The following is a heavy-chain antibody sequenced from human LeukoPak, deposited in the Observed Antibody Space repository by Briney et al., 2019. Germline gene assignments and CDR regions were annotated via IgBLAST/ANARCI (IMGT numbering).Heavy chain of an antibody. CDR3: ARGYCSSTSCYGFDY. J-gene: IGHJ4*02. CDR2: INHSGST. CDR1: GGLISSSSYY. Sequence: SETLSLTCTVSGGLISSSSYYWGWIRQPPEKGLEWIGEINHSGSTNYNPSLKSRVTISVDTSKNQFSLKLSSVTAADTAVYYCARGYCSSTSCYGFDYWGQGTLVTVSS. D-gene: IGHD2-2*01. V-gene: IGHV4-39*07.